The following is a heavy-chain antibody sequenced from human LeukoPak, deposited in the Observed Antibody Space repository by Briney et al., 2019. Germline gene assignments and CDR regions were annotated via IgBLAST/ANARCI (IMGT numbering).Heavy chain of an antibody. Sequence: SETLSLTCAVYGGSFSGYYWSWIRQPPGKGLEWIGEINHSGSTNYIPSLKSRVTISVDTSKNQFSLKLSSVTAADTAVYYCARGDVFGGVIVPFDYWGQGTLVTVSS. J-gene: IGHJ4*02. V-gene: IGHV4-34*01. CDR3: ARGDVFGGVIVPFDY. CDR2: INHSGST. D-gene: IGHD3-16*02. CDR1: GGSFSGYY.